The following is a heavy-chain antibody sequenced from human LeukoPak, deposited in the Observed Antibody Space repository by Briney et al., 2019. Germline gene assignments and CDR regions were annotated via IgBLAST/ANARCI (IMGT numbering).Heavy chain of an antibody. CDR3: ARDRYDFWSGNNWFDP. Sequence: SETLSLTCAVYGGSFSGYYWSWIRQPPGKGLEWIGYIYYSGSTYYNPSLKSRVTISVDTSKNQFSLKLSSVTAADTAVYYCARDRYDFWSGNNWFDPWGQGTLVTVSS. CDR2: IYYSGST. CDR1: GGSFSGYY. D-gene: IGHD3-3*01. V-gene: IGHV4-30-4*08. J-gene: IGHJ5*02.